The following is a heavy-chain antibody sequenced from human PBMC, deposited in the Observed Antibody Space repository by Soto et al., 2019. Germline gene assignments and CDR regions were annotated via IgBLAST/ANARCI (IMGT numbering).Heavy chain of an antibody. CDR2: IYYSGST. CDR1: GGSISSYY. CDR3: AGHNYSSGSTYFDY. J-gene: IGHJ4*02. Sequence: PSETLSLTCTVSGGSISSYYWSWIRQPPGKGLEWIGYIYYSGSTNYNPSLKSRVTISVDTSKNQFSLKLNSMTAADTAVYYCAGHNYSSGSTYFDYWGQGTLVTVSS. V-gene: IGHV4-59*08. D-gene: IGHD3-10*01.